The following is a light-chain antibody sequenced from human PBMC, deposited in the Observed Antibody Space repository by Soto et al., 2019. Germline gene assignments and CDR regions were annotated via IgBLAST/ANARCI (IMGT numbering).Light chain of an antibody. CDR3: QQRTSWTPMYT. J-gene: IGKJ2*01. CDR2: DAS. Sequence: EFVLTQSPATLSLSPGERATLSCRASQSVSSYLAWYQQKPGQAPRLLIHDASNRATGIPARFSGSGSGTDFTLTISSLEPEDFAVYHCQQRTSWTPMYTFCQGTKLEIK. V-gene: IGKV3-11*01. CDR1: QSVSSY.